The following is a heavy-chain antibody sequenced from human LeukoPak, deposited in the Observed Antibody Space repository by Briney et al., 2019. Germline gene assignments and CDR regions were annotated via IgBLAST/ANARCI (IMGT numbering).Heavy chain of an antibody. CDR2: INPNSGGT. V-gene: IGHV1-2*02. D-gene: IGHD3-3*01. J-gene: IGHJ4*02. CDR1: GYTFTGYY. CDR3: AREGSDFWSGYTPTYFDY. Sequence: ASVKVSCKASGYTFTGYYIHWVRQAPGQGLEWMGWINPNSGGTNYAQKFQGRVTMTRDTSISTAYMELSRLRSDDTAVYYCAREGSDFWSGYTPTYFDYWGQGTLVTVSS.